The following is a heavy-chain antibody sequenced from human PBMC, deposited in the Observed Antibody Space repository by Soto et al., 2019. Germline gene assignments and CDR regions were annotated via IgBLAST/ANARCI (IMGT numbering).Heavy chain of an antibody. D-gene: IGHD3-16*01. CDR2: MNPGSGDT. Sequence: ASVKLSCNASGYSFTNNDVRWVLQATGQGLEWMGWMNPGSGDTGYAQKFQGRVTMTRDISIATAYMELSSLRSDDTAIYYCARMETFGSLNWFDPWGQGTLVTVSS. CDR1: GYSFTNND. V-gene: IGHV1-8*01. J-gene: IGHJ5*02. CDR3: ARMETFGSLNWFDP.